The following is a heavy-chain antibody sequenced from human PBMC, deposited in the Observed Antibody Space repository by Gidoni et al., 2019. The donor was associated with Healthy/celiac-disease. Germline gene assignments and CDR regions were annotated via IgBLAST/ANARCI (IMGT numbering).Heavy chain of an antibody. V-gene: IGHV4-30-4*01. D-gene: IGHD1-26*01. J-gene: IGHJ4*02. CDR1: GGSISSGDYY. Sequence: QVQLQESGPGRVTPSQTLSLTCTVSGGSISSGDYYWSWIRQPPGKVLEWSGYIYYSGSTYYNPSLKSRVTISVDSSKNQFSLKLSSVIAADTAVDCCARHSGSYHRDFDYWGQGTLVTVSS. CDR2: IYYSGST. CDR3: ARHSGSYHRDFDY.